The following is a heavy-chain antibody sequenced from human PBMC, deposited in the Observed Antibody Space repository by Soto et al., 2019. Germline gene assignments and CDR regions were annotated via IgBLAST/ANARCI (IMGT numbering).Heavy chain of an antibody. CDR3: ARLTSSSSGPFYYYYYMDV. CDR2: ISAYNGNT. D-gene: IGHD6-6*01. CDR1: GYTFTSYA. Sequence: GASVKVSCKASGYTFTSYAMHLVRQAPGQRLEWMGWISAYNGNTNYAQKLQGRVTMTTDTSTSTAYMELRSLRSDDTAVYYCARLTSSSSGPFYYYYYMDVWGKGTTVTVSS. V-gene: IGHV1-18*01. J-gene: IGHJ6*03.